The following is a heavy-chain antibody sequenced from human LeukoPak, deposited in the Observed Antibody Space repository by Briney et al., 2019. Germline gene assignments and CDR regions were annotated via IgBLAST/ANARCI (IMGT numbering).Heavy chain of an antibody. CDR2: IYYSGYT. V-gene: IGHV4-59*01. Sequence: SETLSLTCTVSGGSISSYYWSWIRQPPGKGLEWIGYIYYSGYTNYNPSLKSRVTISVDTSKNQFSLKLSSVTAADTAVYYCARGQTSNWFDPWGQGTLVTVSS. J-gene: IGHJ5*02. CDR1: GGSISSYY. CDR3: ARGQTSNWFDP.